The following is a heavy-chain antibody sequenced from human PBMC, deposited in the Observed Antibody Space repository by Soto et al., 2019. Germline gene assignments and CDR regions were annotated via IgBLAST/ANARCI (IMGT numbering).Heavy chain of an antibody. CDR3: ARGVTMVRGVMGYYYYGMDV. CDR2: INHSGST. Sequence: PSETLSLTCAVYGGSFSGYYWSWIRQPPGKGLEWIGEINHSGSTNYNPSLKSRVTISVDTSKNQFSLKLSSVTAADTAVYYCARGVTMVRGVMGYYYYGMDVWGQGTTVTVSS. CDR1: GGSFSGYY. D-gene: IGHD3-10*01. J-gene: IGHJ6*02. V-gene: IGHV4-34*01.